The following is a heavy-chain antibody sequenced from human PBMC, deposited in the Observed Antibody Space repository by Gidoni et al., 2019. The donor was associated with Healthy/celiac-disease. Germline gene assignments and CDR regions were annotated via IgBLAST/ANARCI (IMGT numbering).Heavy chain of an antibody. CDR2: INPNSGGT. CDR1: GYTFTGYY. V-gene: IGHV1-2*04. J-gene: IGHJ5*02. CDR3: ARGGLIVVVPAAIRGGSWFDP. Sequence: QVQLVQSGAEVKKPGASVKVSCKASGYTFTGYYMHWVRQAPGQGLEWMGWINPNSGGTNYAQKLQGWVTMTRDTSISTAYMELSRLRSDDTAVYYCARGGLIVVVPAAIRGGSWFDPWGQGTLVTVSS. D-gene: IGHD2-2*01.